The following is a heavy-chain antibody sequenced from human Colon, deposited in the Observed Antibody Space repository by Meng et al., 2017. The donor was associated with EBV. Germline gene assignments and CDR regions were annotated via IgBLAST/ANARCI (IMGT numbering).Heavy chain of an antibody. V-gene: IGHV4-4*02. J-gene: IGHJ4*02. Sequence: QGSLQESGPGLVKPSGTLSLTCAFSGGSLSSRNWWSWVRQPPGKGLEWIGEIYHSGSTNYNPSLKSRVTISVDESKNQFSLRLSSVTAADTAVYYCARVGAYCGGDCYHPRWGQGTLVTVSS. D-gene: IGHD2-21*02. CDR3: ARVGAYCGGDCYHPR. CDR2: IYHSGST. CDR1: GGSLSSRNW.